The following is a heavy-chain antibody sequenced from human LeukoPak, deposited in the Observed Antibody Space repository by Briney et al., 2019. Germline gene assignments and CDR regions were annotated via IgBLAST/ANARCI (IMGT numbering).Heavy chain of an antibody. V-gene: IGHV4-59*01. CDR1: GGSISSYY. Sequence: SETLSLTCTVSGGSISSYYWSWIRQPPGKGLEWIGYIYYSGSTSYNPSLKSRVTISVDTSKNQFSLKLSSVTAADTDVYYCASRAYCGGDCYHPYPLQHWGQGTLVTVSS. D-gene: IGHD2-21*02. CDR2: IYYSGST. J-gene: IGHJ1*01. CDR3: ASRAYCGGDCYHPYPLQH.